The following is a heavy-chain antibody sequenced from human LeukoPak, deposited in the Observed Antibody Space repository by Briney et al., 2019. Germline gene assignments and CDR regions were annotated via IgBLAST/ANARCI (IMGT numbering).Heavy chain of an antibody. CDR1: GFMFSRYW. CDR3: ARVPAMAGTYFDY. CDR2: IKEDESEK. D-gene: IGHD5-24*01. J-gene: IGHJ4*02. V-gene: IGHV3-7*04. Sequence: PGGSLRLSCAASGFMFSRYWMTWVRQAPGQGLEWVAYIKEDESEKYYVDSVKGRFTISRDNAENSLYLQMGSLRVEDTALYYCARVPAMAGTYFDYWGQGSLVTVSS.